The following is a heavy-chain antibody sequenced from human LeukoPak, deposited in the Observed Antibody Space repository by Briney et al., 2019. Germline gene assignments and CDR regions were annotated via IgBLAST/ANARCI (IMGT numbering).Heavy chain of an antibody. CDR2: ISSSGSTK. J-gene: IGHJ3*02. V-gene: IGHV3-48*03. Sequence: GGSLRLSCAASGFTFSSYEMDWVRQAPGKGLEWVSYISSSGSTKYYANSVKGRFTISRDNAKNSLHLQMNSLRAEDTAVYYCARWTGGTDAFDIWGQGTMVTVSS. CDR3: ARWTGGTDAFDI. CDR1: GFTFSSYE. D-gene: IGHD2-15*01.